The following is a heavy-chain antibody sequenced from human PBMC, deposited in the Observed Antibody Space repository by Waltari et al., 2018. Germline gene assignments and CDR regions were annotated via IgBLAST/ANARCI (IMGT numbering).Heavy chain of an antibody. CDR2: STPMGGRT. J-gene: IGHJ4*02. D-gene: IGHD3-10*01. CDR3: ARADYGSGTYFNPPYFDY. V-gene: IGHV1-46*01. Sequence: APGQGLQWMGISTPMGGRTSSAQKFQGRITLTSDTSTSTVYMELSSLRSDDTAVYYCARADYGSGTYFNPPYFDYWGQGTLVTVSS.